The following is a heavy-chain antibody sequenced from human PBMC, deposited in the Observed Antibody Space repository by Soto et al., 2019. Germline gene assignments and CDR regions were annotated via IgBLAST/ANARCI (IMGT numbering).Heavy chain of an antibody. CDR2: IYPGDSDT. J-gene: IGHJ4*02. Sequence: PGESLKISCKGSGYIFSSHWIGWVRQVPGKGLEWMGIIYPGDSDTRYSPSFQGQVTISADKSISTADLQWSSLKASDTAMYYCARLGAADSRGSRLFDYWGQGTLVTVSS. CDR1: GYIFSSHW. V-gene: IGHV5-51*01. CDR3: ARLGAADSRGSRLFDY. D-gene: IGHD3-22*01.